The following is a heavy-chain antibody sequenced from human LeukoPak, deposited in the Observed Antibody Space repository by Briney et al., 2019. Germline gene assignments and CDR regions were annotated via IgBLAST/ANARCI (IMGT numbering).Heavy chain of an antibody. D-gene: IGHD1-26*01. Sequence: PGRSLRLSCAASGFTFSSYAMHWVRQAPGKGLEWVAVISYDGSNKYYADSVKGRFTISRDNSKNTLYLQMNSLRAEDTAVYYCARVKEGVGATNAFDIWGQGTMVTVSS. V-gene: IGHV3-30-3*01. CDR3: ARVKEGVGATNAFDI. CDR2: ISYDGSNK. CDR1: GFTFSSYA. J-gene: IGHJ3*02.